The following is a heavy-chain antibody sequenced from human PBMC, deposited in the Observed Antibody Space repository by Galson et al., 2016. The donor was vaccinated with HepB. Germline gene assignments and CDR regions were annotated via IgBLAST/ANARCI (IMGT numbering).Heavy chain of an antibody. D-gene: IGHD2/OR15-2a*01. V-gene: IGHV3-73*01. Sequence: SLRLSCAASGFTFSGSTMHWVRQASGKGLAWVGRIRNKAYRYATAYAASVKGRFTISRDDSKNAAYLQMNSLKTEDTALYYCARPSGKYSGGFDIWGRGTMVTVSS. CDR1: GFTFSGST. J-gene: IGHJ3*02. CDR3: ARPSGKYSGGFDI. CDR2: IRNKAYRYAT.